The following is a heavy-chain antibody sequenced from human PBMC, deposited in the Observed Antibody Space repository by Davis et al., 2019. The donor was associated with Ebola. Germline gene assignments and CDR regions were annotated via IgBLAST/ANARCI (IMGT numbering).Heavy chain of an antibody. J-gene: IGHJ6*02. Sequence: SGPTLVKPTQTLTLTCTFSGFSLSTSGVGVGWIRQPPGKALEWLALIYWDDDKRYSPSLKSSLTITKDTSKNQVVLTMTNMDPVDTATYYCAAATRKYYYYGMDVWGQGTTVTVSS. CDR3: AAATRKYYYYGMDV. D-gene: IGHD6-25*01. V-gene: IGHV2-5*02. CDR2: IYWDDDK. CDR1: GFSLSTSGVG.